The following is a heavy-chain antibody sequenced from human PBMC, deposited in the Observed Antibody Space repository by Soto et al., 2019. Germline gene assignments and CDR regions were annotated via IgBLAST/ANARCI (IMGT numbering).Heavy chain of an antibody. V-gene: IGHV4-34*01. Sequence: QVQLQQWGAGLLKPSETLSLTCAVYGGSFSGYYWSWIRQPPGKGLEWIGEINHSGSTNYNPSLKSRVTISVDTSKNQFSLKLSSVTAADTAAYYCARGSSLGYWGQGTLVTVSS. CDR2: INHSGST. CDR3: ARGSSLGY. CDR1: GGSFSGYY. J-gene: IGHJ4*02.